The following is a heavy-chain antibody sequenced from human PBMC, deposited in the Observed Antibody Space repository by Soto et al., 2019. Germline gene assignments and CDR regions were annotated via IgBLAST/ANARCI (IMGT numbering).Heavy chain of an antibody. CDR3: ARGSLEWLNYYYYYMDV. CDR1: GFTFSSYA. V-gene: IGHV3-23*01. CDR2: ISGSGGST. D-gene: IGHD3-3*01. J-gene: IGHJ6*03. Sequence: GGSLRLSCAASGFTFSSYAMSWVRQAPGKGLEWVSAISGSGGSTYYADSVKGRFTISRDNAKNSLYLQMNSLRAEDTAVYYCARGSLEWLNYYYYYMDVWGKGTTVTVSS.